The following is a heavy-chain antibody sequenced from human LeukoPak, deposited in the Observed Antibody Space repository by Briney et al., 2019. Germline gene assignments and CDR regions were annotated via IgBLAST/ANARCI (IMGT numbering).Heavy chain of an antibody. CDR3: ARDGVLGVVTAIRYYYYMDV. D-gene: IGHD2-21*02. CDR1: GYTFTSYY. CDR2: INPSGGST. J-gene: IGHJ6*03. Sequence: ASVKVSCKASGYTFTSYYMHWVRQAPGQGLEWMGIINPSGGSTSYAQKFQGRVTMTRDMSTSTVYMELSSLRSEDTAVYYCARDGVLGVVTAIRYYYYMDVWGKGTTATVSS. V-gene: IGHV1-46*01.